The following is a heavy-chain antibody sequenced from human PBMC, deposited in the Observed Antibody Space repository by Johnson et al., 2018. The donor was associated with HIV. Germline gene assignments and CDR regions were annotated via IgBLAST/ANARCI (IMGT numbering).Heavy chain of an antibody. V-gene: IGHV3-30-3*01. CDR1: GFTFSTYA. Sequence: VQLVESGGGVVQPGRSLRLSCAASGFTFSTYAIHWVRQAPGKGLEWVAIISYDGSTKYYADSVKGRFTISRDNAKNSLYVQMNSLRAEDTAVYYCAKDTYSHRLTVTESGFDIWGQGTMVTVSS. CDR2: ISYDGSTK. D-gene: IGHD4-11*01. J-gene: IGHJ3*02. CDR3: AKDTYSHRLTVTESGFDI.